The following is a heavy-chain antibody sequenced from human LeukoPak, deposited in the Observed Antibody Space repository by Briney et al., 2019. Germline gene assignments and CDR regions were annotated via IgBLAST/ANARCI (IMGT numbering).Heavy chain of an antibody. D-gene: IGHD4-11*01. Sequence: VKPSETLSLTCTVSGGSISSSSYYWGWIRQPPGKGLEWIGSIYYSGSTYYNPSLKSRVTISVDTSKNQFSLKLSSVTAADTAVYYCARVPSNYVLNYYYMDVWGKGTTVTVSS. CDR2: IYYSGST. J-gene: IGHJ6*03. CDR1: GGSISSSSYY. V-gene: IGHV4-39*07. CDR3: ARVPSNYVLNYYYMDV.